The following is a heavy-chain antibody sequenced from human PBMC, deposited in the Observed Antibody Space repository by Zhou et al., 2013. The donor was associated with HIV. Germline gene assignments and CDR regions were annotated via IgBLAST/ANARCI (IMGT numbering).Heavy chain of an antibody. Sequence: QVQLQESGPGLVKPSETLSLTCTVSGGSISSHYWSWIRQPPGKGLEWIGYIYYSGSTTYNPSLKSRVTISVDTSKNQFSLKLSSVTAADTAVYYCARDSGYSSGWVDLDTGVGDAFDIWGQGTMVTVSS. J-gene: IGHJ3*02. V-gene: IGHV4-59*11. CDR1: GGSISSHY. CDR3: ARDSGYSSGWVDLDTGVGDAFDI. CDR2: IYYSGST. D-gene: IGHD6-19*01.